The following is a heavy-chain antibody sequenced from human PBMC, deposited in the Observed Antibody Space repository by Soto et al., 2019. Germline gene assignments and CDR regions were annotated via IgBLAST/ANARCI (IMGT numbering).Heavy chain of an antibody. CDR3: ARDRGYDAHDYYYNAMDV. D-gene: IGHD3-10*01. CDR1: GFTFGTYT. Sequence: GGSLRLSCISSGFTFGTYTMNWVRQAPGKGLEWVSGIRGFSPYTFYAESVKGRFTISRDNAKNSLYLQMDSLRAEDTAVYYCARDRGYDAHDYYYNAMDVWGQGTTVTVSS. V-gene: IGHV3-21*01. CDR2: IRGFSPYT. J-gene: IGHJ6*02.